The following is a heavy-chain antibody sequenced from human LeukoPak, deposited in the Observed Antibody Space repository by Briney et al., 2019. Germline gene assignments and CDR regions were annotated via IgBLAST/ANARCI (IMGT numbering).Heavy chain of an antibody. V-gene: IGHV3-7*01. CDR1: GFSFSTYW. CDR3: ARDLSSGDGFDY. CDR2: INPDGSEK. Sequence: GGSLRLSCAASGFSFSTYWMSWVRQAPGKGLEWVANINPDGSEKYPVDSLRGRFTISRDNAKNSLYLQMNSLRAEDTAVYYCARDLSSGDGFDYWGQGTLVTVSS. J-gene: IGHJ4*02. D-gene: IGHD6-19*01.